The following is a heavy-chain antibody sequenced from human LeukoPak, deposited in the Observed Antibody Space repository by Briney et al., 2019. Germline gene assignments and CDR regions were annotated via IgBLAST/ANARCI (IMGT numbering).Heavy chain of an antibody. CDR3: AKDPVPLYCSSSSCPQGV. Sequence: PGGSLRLSCAASGFTFSSYGMHWVRQAPGKGLEWVAVISYEGSNKYYADSVKGRFTISRDNSKNTLYLQMNSLRAEDTAVYYCAKDPVPLYCSSSSCPQGVWGQGTTVTVSS. J-gene: IGHJ6*02. V-gene: IGHV3-30*18. CDR2: ISYEGSNK. CDR1: GFTFSSYG. D-gene: IGHD2-2*01.